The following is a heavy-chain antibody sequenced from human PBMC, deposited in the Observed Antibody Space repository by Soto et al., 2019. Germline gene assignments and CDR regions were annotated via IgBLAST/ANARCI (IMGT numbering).Heavy chain of an antibody. J-gene: IGHJ4*02. CDR1: GGSFSGYY. Sequence: SETLSLTCAVYGGSFSGYYWSWIRQPPGKGLEWIGEINHSGSTNYNPSLKSRVTISVDTSKNQFSLKLSSVTAADTAVYYCARHPRWGRYCSGGSCSRTNNFDYWGQGTLVTVSS. D-gene: IGHD2-15*01. V-gene: IGHV4-34*01. CDR3: ARHPRWGRYCSGGSCSRTNNFDY. CDR2: INHSGST.